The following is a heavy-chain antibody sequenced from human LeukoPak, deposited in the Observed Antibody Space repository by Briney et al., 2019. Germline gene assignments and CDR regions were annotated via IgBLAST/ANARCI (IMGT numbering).Heavy chain of an antibody. CDR3: AKELGYAAFDY. CDR1: GFTFSSYG. Sequence: PGGSLGLSCAASGFTFSSYGMHWVRQAPGKGLEWVAFIQYDGSNKYYADSVKGRFTISRDNSKNTLYLQMNSLRAEDTAVYYCAKELGYAAFDYWGQGTLVTVSS. CDR2: IQYDGSNK. D-gene: IGHD2-2*01. J-gene: IGHJ4*02. V-gene: IGHV3-30*02.